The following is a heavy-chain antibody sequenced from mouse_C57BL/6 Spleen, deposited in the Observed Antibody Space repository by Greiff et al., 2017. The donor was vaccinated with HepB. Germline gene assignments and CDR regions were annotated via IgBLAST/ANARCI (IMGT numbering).Heavy chain of an antibody. D-gene: IGHD1-1*01. CDR3: ARCYYYGSSYDAMDY. V-gene: IGHV1-80*01. J-gene: IGHJ4*01. CDR2: IYPGDGDT. CDR1: GYAFSSYW. Sequence: VQLQQSGAELVKPGASVKISCKASGYAFSSYWMNWVKQRPGKGLEWIGQIYPGDGDTNYNGKFKGKATLTADKSSSTAYMQLSSLTSEDSAVYFCARCYYYGSSYDAMDYWGQGTSVTVSS.